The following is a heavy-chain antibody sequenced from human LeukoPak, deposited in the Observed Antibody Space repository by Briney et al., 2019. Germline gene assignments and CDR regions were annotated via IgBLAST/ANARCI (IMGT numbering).Heavy chain of an antibody. D-gene: IGHD2-15*01. CDR1: GYTFTGYY. CDR2: INPNSGGT. CDR3: ARGEDIVVYYRNNWFDP. J-gene: IGHJ5*02. V-gene: IGHV1-2*06. Sequence: ASVKVSCKASGYTFTGYYMHWARQAPGQGLEWMGRINPNSGGTSYAQKFQDRVTMTRDTSISTAYMELSRLRPDDTAIYYCARGEDIVVYYRNNWFDPWGQGTLVTVSS.